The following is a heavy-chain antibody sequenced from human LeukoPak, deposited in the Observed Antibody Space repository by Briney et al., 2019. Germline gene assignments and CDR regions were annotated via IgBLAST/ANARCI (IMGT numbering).Heavy chain of an antibody. J-gene: IGHJ4*02. V-gene: IGHV4-4*07. CDR3: ARRTDY. Sequence: PSETLSLTCTVSGGSMNNYYWNWIRQPAGKGLEWSGHIYGSGSTNYNPSLKSRVTISIDTSKNQFFLKLSSVTAADTAVYYCARRTDYWGPGTLVTVSS. CDR2: IYGSGST. CDR1: GGSMNNYY. D-gene: IGHD1-14*01.